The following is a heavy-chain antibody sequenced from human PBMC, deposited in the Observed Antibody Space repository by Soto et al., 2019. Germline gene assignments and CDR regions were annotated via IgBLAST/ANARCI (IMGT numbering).Heavy chain of an antibody. CDR3: ATITYGDYFYGLDV. Sequence: SETLAPAGGVCGGPLRGYYLGWSRQPPGRGLEWIVEINHSGTTNANPSLKSPVTISVDTSKNKFSLRLTSVTAADTAVYYCATITYGDYFYGLDVWGPGATVTVSS. CDR1: GGPLRGYY. J-gene: IGHJ6*02. CDR2: INHSGTT. V-gene: IGHV4-34*01. D-gene: IGHD4-17*01.